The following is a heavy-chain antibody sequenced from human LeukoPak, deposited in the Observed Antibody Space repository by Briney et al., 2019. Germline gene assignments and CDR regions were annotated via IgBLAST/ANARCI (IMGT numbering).Heavy chain of an antibody. Sequence: GESLKISCKGSGYSFTSYWFGWVRQVPGKGLEWMGIIYPGDSDTRHSPSFQGQVTISADKSISTAYLQWSSLKASDTAMYYCARHNSCSSTSCYYYYGMDVWGQGTTVTVSS. CDR3: ARHNSCSSTSCYYYYGMDV. J-gene: IGHJ6*02. V-gene: IGHV5-51*01. CDR2: IYPGDSDT. D-gene: IGHD2-2*01. CDR1: GYSFTSYW.